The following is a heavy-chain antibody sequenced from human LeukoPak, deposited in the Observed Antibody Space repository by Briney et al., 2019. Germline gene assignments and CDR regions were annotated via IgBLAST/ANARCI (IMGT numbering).Heavy chain of an antibody. V-gene: IGHV3-23*01. CDR2: ITGSGGNT. CDR1: GFIFSSYS. J-gene: IGHJ4*02. Sequence: GGSLRLSCAASGFIFSSYSMSWVRQAPGKGLEWVSVITGSGGNTYYADSVKGRFTISKDNSKNTLYLQMNSLRAEDTAVYYCAKDRAMVSSGRRFFDYWGQGTLVTVSS. D-gene: IGHD5-18*01. CDR3: AKDRAMVSSGRRFFDY.